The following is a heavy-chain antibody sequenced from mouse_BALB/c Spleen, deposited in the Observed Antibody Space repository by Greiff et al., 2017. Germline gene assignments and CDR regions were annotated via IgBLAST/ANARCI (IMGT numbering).Heavy chain of an antibody. CDR2: ISDGGSYT. CDR1: GFTFSDYY. CDR3: ARDETGAWFAY. Sequence: EVHLVESGGGLVKPGGSLKLSCAASGFTFSDYYMYWVRQTPEKRLEWVATISDGGSYTYYPDSVKGRFTISRDNAKNNLYLQMSTLKSEDTAMYYCARDETGAWFAYWGQGTLVTVSA. D-gene: IGHD1-1*02. V-gene: IGHV5-4*02. J-gene: IGHJ3*01.